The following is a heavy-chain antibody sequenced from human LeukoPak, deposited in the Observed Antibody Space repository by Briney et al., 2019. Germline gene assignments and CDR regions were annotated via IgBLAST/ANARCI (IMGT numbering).Heavy chain of an antibody. D-gene: IGHD2-2*02. J-gene: IGHJ4*02. CDR2: ISGSGGST. CDR3: AKGELPLLYGGAFDF. V-gene: IGHV3-23*01. Sequence: PGGSLRLSCAASGFTLSSYAMSWVRHAPGKGLEWVSAISGSGGSTYYAHSVKGRFTISRDNSKNTLTFQMNSLRAEDTALYYCAKGELPLLYGGAFDFWGQGTLVTVSS. CDR1: GFTLSSYA.